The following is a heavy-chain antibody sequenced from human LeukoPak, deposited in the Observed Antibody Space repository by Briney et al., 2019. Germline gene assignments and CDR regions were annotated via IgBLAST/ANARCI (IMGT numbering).Heavy chain of an antibody. D-gene: IGHD2-21*02. CDR2: IYYSGST. CDR1: GGSISSYY. CDR3: ARHGEYCGGDCGYYYYGMDV. J-gene: IGHJ6*02. V-gene: IGHV4-59*08. Sequence: SETLSLTCTVSGGSISSYYWSWIRQPPGKGLEWIGYIYYSGSTNYNPSLKSRVPISVDTSKNQFSLKLSSVTAADTAVYYCARHGEYCGGDCGYYYYGMDVWGQGTTVTVSS.